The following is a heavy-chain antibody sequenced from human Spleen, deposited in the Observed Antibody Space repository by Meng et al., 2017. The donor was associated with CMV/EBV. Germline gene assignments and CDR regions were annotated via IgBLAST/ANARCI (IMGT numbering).Heavy chain of an antibody. Sequence: SETLSLTCTVSGDSMSGYFWNWIRQPPGKGLEWIGFIYYSGTTNYNPSLKSRVTISVDTSKNQFSLKLSSVTAADTAVYYCARVPIYRYSGYDWYFDYWGQGTLVTVSS. J-gene: IGHJ4*02. CDR1: GDSMSGYF. CDR2: IYYSGTT. D-gene: IGHD5-12*01. CDR3: ARVPIYRYSGYDWYFDY. V-gene: IGHV4-59*01.